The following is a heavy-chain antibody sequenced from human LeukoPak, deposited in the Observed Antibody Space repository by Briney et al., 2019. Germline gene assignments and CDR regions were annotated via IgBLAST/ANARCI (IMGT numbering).Heavy chain of an antibody. V-gene: IGHV3-48*03. Sequence: PPGGSLRLSCAASGFTFSSYEMNWVRQAPGKGLEWVSYIGSSGSTIYYADSVKGRFTIPRDNAKNSLYLQMNSLRAEDTAVYYCAELGITMIGGVWGKGTTVTISS. D-gene: IGHD3-10*02. J-gene: IGHJ6*04. CDR3: AELGITMIGGV. CDR2: IGSSGSTI. CDR1: GFTFSSYE.